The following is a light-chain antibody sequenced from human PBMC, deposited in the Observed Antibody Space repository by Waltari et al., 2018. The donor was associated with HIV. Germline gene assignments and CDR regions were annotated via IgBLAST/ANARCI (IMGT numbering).Light chain of an antibody. J-gene: IGLJ3*02. CDR3: CSYAGNYPVL. V-gene: IGLV2-11*01. CDR2: DVT. Sequence: QSALTQPRSVSGSPGKSVTISCTGTSRDVGGYNYVSWYQQNPGKAPKFIIYDVTKRPSGVPDRFSGSKSGIPASLTISGLQAQDEADYYCCSYAGNYPVLFGGGTKLTVL. CDR1: SRDVGGYNY.